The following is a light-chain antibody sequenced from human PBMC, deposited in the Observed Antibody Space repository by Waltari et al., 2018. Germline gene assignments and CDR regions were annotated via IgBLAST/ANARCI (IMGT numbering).Light chain of an antibody. CDR1: HFISNY. Sequence: DIQMTQSPSSLSASVGDRVTITCRASHFISNYLNWYQQKPGKAPKPLIYAASSLQSGVPSRFSGSGSGTDFTLTITSLQPEDFATYYCQQSYSTLLTFGGGTKVEIK. J-gene: IGKJ4*01. CDR3: QQSYSTLLT. V-gene: IGKV1-39*01. CDR2: AAS.